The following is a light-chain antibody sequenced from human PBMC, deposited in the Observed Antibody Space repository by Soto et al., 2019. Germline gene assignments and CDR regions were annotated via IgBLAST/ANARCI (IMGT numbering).Light chain of an antibody. CDR2: DVS. V-gene: IGLV2-14*03. Sequence: QSALTQPASVSGSPGQSFTIPCTGSSSDVGAYHSVSWYQQHPGKAPKLIIFDVSNRPSGVSNRFSGSKSANTASLTISGLEAEDEDDYYCSSFTGTGTVMFGGGTQLTVL. CDR1: SSDVGAYHS. CDR3: SSFTGTGTVM. J-gene: IGLJ3*02.